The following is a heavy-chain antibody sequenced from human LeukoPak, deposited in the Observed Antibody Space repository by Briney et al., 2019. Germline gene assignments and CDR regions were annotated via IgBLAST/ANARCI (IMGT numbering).Heavy chain of an antibody. CDR3: ARDTRTFDY. V-gene: IGHV3-7*01. J-gene: IGHJ4*02. Sequence: GGSLRLSCAASGFTFSSYRMNWVRQAPGKGLEWVANIKQDGSEKYYVDSVKGRFTISRDNAKNSLSLQMNSLRADDTAVYYCARDTRTFDYWGQGALVTVSS. D-gene: IGHD1-26*01. CDR2: IKQDGSEK. CDR1: GFTFSSYR.